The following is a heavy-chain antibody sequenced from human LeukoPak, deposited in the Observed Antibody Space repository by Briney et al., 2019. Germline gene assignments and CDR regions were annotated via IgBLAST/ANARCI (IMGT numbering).Heavy chain of an antibody. CDR3: APLHWGVEVPAVPDREYYFDY. V-gene: IGHV3-23*01. D-gene: IGHD2-2*01. J-gene: IGHJ4*02. Sequence: GGSPRLSCAASGFTFSSYAMSWVRQAPGKGLEWVSAISGSGGSTYYADSVKGRFTISRDNSKSTLYLQMNSLRAEDTAVYYCAPLHWGVEVPAVPDREYYFDYWGQGTLVTVSS. CDR2: ISGSGGST. CDR1: GFTFSSYA.